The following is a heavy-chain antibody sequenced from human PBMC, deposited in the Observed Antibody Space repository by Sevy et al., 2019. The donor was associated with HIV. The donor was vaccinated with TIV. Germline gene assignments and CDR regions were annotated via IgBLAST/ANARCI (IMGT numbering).Heavy chain of an antibody. J-gene: IGHJ6*02. CDR3: AKARCTGGVCDTGLYYYYGMDV. V-gene: IGHV3-23*01. Sequence: GGSLRLSCAASGFTFSSYAMSWVRQAPGKGLEWVSAISGSGGSTYYADSVKGRFTISRDNSKNTLYLQMNSLRAEDKAVYYCAKARCTGGVCDTGLYYYYGMDVWGQGTTVTVSS. D-gene: IGHD2-8*02. CDR1: GFTFSSYA. CDR2: ISGSGGST.